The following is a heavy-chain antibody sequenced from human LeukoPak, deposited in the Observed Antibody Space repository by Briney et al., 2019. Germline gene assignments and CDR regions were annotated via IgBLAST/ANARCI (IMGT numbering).Heavy chain of an antibody. D-gene: IGHD5-18*01. J-gene: IGHJ3*02. V-gene: IGHV4-59*01. CDR2: IYYSGST. CDR1: GGSISSYY. Sequence: SETLSLTCTVSGGSISSYYWSWIRQPPGKGLEWIGYIYYSGSTNYNPSLKSRVTISVDTSKNQFSLKLSSVTAADTAVYYCAKGGGYRSDAFDIWGQGTMVTVSS. CDR3: AKGGGYRSDAFDI.